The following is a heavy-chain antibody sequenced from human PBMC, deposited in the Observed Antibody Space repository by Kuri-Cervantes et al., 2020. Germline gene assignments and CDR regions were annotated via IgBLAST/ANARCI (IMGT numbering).Heavy chain of an antibody. CDR2: LYYSGST. CDR1: GGSISSSNYY. CDR3: ARAITMIPHDAFDI. D-gene: IGHD3-22*01. Sequence: SETLSLTCTVSGGSISSSNYYWDWIRQSPVRGLEWIGSLYYSGSTYYNPSLKSRVTKSVDTSKNQFSLKLSSVTAADTAMYYCARAITMIPHDAFDIWGQGTMVTVSS. V-gene: IGHV4-39*07. J-gene: IGHJ3*02.